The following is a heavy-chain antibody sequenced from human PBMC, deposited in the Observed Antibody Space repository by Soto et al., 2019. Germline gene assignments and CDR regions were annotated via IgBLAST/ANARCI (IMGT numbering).Heavy chain of an antibody. Sequence: SETLSLTCTVSGGSISSYYWSWIRQPPGKGLEWIGYIYYSGSTNYNPSLKSRVTISVDTSKNQFSLKLSSVTAADTAVYYCARGGNGLDYGVDVWGQGTTVTVSS. V-gene: IGHV4-59*01. J-gene: IGHJ6*02. D-gene: IGHD2-15*01. CDR3: ARGGNGLDYGVDV. CDR2: IYYSGST. CDR1: GGSISSYY.